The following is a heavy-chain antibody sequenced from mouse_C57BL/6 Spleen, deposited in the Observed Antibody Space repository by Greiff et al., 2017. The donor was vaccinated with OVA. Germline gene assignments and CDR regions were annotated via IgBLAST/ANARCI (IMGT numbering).Heavy chain of an antibody. J-gene: IGHJ3*01. Sequence: VKLMESGPGLVAPSQSLSITCTVSGFSLTSYGVDWVRQSPGKGLEWLGVIWGVGSTNYNSALKSRLSISKDNSKSQVFLKMNSLQTDDTAMYYCASEDRQGRFAYWGQGTLVTVSA. D-gene: IGHD3-2*01. V-gene: IGHV2-6*01. CDR1: GFSLTSYG. CDR3: ASEDRQGRFAY. CDR2: IWGVGST.